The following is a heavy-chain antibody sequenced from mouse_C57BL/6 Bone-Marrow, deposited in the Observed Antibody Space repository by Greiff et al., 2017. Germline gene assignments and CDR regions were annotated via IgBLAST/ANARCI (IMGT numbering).Heavy chain of an antibody. CDR1: GYTFTSYG. V-gene: IGHV1-81*01. D-gene: IGHD1-1*01. Sequence: VKLMESGAELARPGASVKLSCKASGYTFTSYGISWVKQRPGQGLEWIGEIYPRSGNTYYNEKFKGKATLTADESSSTAYMELRSLTSEDSAVYFCARLGLLRSFAYWGQGTLVTVSA. J-gene: IGHJ3*01. CDR3: ARLGLLRSFAY. CDR2: IYPRSGNT.